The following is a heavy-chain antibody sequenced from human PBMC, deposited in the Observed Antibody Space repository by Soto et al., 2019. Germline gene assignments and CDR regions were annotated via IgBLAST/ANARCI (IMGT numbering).Heavy chain of an antibody. CDR3: ASMGRDGYRFDSFVDY. CDR2: IIPIFHTP. CDR1: GGSFSRSA. D-gene: IGHD5-12*01. V-gene: IGHV1-69*01. Sequence: QVQLVQSGAEVKKPGSSVKVSCQASGGSFSRSAFSWLRQAPGQGLEWMGGIIPIFHTPNYAQKFQGRVTITADESTATTYMDLSGLRSDDTAVYYCASMGRDGYRFDSFVDYWGQGTLITVSS. J-gene: IGHJ4*02.